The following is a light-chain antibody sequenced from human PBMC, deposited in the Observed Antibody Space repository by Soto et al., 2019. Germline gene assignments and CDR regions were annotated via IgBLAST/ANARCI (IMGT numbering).Light chain of an antibody. CDR1: QGIRND. Sequence: AIPMTQSPSSLSASVGDRVTITCRASQGIRNDLAWYQQKPGEAPKLLIYVASSLQSGVPSRFSGSGSGTDFTLTISSLQPEDFATYYCLQDYSYPRTFGQGTKVEVK. CDR2: VAS. J-gene: IGKJ1*01. CDR3: LQDYSYPRT. V-gene: IGKV1-6*01.